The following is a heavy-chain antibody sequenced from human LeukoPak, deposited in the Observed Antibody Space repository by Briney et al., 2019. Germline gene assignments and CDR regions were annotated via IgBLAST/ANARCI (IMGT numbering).Heavy chain of an antibody. V-gene: IGHV3-33*08. CDR2: IWHDGSKT. CDR3: AREASGYYRDF. J-gene: IGHJ4*02. Sequence: PGGSLRLSCAASGLTFSSYSMNWVRQAPGKGLEWVAVIWHDGSKTSYADSVKGRFTISRDDSKNTLYLQMNSLRADDTAIYYCAREASGYYRDFWGQGTLVTVSS. D-gene: IGHD3-3*01. CDR1: GLTFSSYS.